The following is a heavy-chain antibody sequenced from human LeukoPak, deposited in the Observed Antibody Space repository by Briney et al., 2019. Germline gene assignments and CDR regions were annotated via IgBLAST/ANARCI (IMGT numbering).Heavy chain of an antibody. CDR2: ISGSGGST. CDR3: AKDRGGYGDPWYFDL. V-gene: IGHV3-23*01. CDR1: GFTFSSYG. J-gene: IGHJ2*01. D-gene: IGHD4-17*01. Sequence: GGSLRLPCAASGFTFSSYGMSWVRQAPGKGLEWVSAISGSGGSTYYADSVKGRFTISRDNSKNTLYLQMNSLRAEDTAVYYCAKDRGGYGDPWYFDLWGRGTLVTVSS.